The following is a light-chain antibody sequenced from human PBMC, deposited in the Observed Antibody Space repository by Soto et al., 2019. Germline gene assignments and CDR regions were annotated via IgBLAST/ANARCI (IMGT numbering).Light chain of an antibody. J-gene: IGLJ1*01. CDR3: QTWGTGIHYV. CDR2: LNSDGSH. V-gene: IGLV4-69*01. CDR1: SGHSSYA. Sequence: QLVLTQSPSASASLGASVKLTCTLSSGHSSYAIAWHQQQPEKGPRYLMKLNSDGSHSKGDGIPDRFSGSSSGAERYLTIYSLQSEDEDYYYCQTWGTGIHYVFGTGTKLTVL.